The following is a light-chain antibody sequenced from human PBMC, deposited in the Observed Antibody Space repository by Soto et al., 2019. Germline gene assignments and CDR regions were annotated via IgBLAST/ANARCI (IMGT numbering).Light chain of an antibody. V-gene: IGKV3-15*01. J-gene: IGKJ1*01. CDR2: DIS. Sequence: EISMTQFPAILSAFPGEWATLSCRAAQDVTTNFAWYQLGRGQPPRLLIYDISTRAAGVPAGFSSSGSGTEFTLTISGLQSEDFALYFCQQYNNWPFSFGPGTKVDIK. CDR3: QQYNNWPFS. CDR1: QDVTTN.